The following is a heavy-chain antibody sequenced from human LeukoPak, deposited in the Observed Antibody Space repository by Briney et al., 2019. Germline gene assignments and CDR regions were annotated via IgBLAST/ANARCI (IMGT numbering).Heavy chain of an antibody. Sequence: GESLKISCKGSGYSFTKFWIGWVRQMPGKGLEWMGIIYPGDSDTRYSPSFQGQVTISADKSISTAYLQWSSLEASDTAMNYCARVGGREYTYGYPYYFDYWGQGTLVTVSS. J-gene: IGHJ4*02. V-gene: IGHV5-51*01. CDR1: GYSFTKFW. CDR2: IYPGDSDT. CDR3: ARVGGREYTYGYPYYFDY. D-gene: IGHD5-18*01.